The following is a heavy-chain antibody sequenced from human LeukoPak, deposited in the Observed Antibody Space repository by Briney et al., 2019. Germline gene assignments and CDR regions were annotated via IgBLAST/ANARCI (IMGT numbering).Heavy chain of an antibody. D-gene: IGHD2-2*01. CDR2: ISAYNGNT. Sequence: GASVKVSCKASGYTFTSYGISWVRQAPGQGLEWMGWISAYNGNTNYAQELQGRVTMTTDTSTSTAYMELRSLRSDDTAVYYCARGKGGDIVVVPAAIPNWFDPWGQGTLVTVSS. J-gene: IGHJ5*02. V-gene: IGHV1-18*01. CDR1: GYTFTSYG. CDR3: ARGKGGDIVVVPAAIPNWFDP.